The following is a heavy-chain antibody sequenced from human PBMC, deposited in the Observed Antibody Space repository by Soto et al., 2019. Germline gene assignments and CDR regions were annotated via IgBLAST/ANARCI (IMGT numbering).Heavy chain of an antibody. D-gene: IGHD4-17*01. CDR3: AKSYGDYLDAFDI. CDR1: GFTFDDYA. Sequence: GGSLRLSCAASGFTFDDYAMHWVRQAPGKGLEWVSGISWNSGSIGYADSVKGRFTISRDNAKNSLYLQMNSLRAEDTALYYCAKSYGDYLDAFDIWGQGTMVTVSS. J-gene: IGHJ3*02. V-gene: IGHV3-9*01. CDR2: ISWNSGSI.